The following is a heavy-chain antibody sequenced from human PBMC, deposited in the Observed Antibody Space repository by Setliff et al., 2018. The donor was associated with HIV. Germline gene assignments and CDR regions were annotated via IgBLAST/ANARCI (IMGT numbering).Heavy chain of an antibody. D-gene: IGHD1-26*01. Sequence: GESLNISCKGSGYTFTNYWIGWVRQMPGKGLECMGIIYPGDSDTRYSPSFQGQVTISADKSISTAYLQWSSLKASDTAMFYCARPRRPYSGSYYDGFDIWGQGTMVTVSS. V-gene: IGHV5-51*01. CDR2: IYPGDSDT. J-gene: IGHJ3*02. CDR3: ARPRRPYSGSYYDGFDI. CDR1: GYTFTNYW.